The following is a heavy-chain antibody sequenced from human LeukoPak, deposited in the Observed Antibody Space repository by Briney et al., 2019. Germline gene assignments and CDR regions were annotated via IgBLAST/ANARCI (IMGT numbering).Heavy chain of an antibody. Sequence: GRSLRLSCAASGFTFSSYAMHWVRQAPGRGLEWVSFIRYDGSNEYYADSVRGRFTISRDNSKNTLYLQMNSLRAEDTAVYYCAKLWSGTILNWFDPWGQGTLVTVSS. CDR1: GFTFSSYA. D-gene: IGHD3-3*01. CDR3: AKLWSGTILNWFDP. J-gene: IGHJ5*02. CDR2: IRYDGSNE. V-gene: IGHV3-30*02.